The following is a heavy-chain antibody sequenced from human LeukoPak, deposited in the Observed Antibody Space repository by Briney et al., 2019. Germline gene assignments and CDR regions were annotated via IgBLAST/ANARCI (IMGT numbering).Heavy chain of an antibody. CDR1: GGSIGSSSYY. Sequence: SETLSLTCTVSGGSIGSSSYYWGWIRQPPGKGLEWIGSIYYSGSTYYNPSLKSRVTISVDTSKNQFSLKLSSVTAADTAVYYCARYYYDSGGYDYWGQGTLVTVSS. D-gene: IGHD3-22*01. V-gene: IGHV4-39*01. CDR2: IYYSGST. CDR3: ARYYYDSGGYDY. J-gene: IGHJ4*02.